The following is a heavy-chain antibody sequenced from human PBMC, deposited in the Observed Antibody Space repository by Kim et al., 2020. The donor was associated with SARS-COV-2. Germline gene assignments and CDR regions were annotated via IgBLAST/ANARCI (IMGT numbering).Heavy chain of an antibody. CDR2: INHSGST. J-gene: IGHJ5*01. CDR1: GGSFSGYY. Sequence: SETLSLTCAVYGGSFSGYYWSWIRQPPGKGLEWIGEINHSGSTNYNPSLKSRVTISVDTSKNQFSLKLSSVTAPDTAVYYCARGPRGAARPRRGWFDAGG. CDR3: ARGPRGAARPRRGWFDA. D-gene: IGHD6-6*01. V-gene: IGHV4-34*01.